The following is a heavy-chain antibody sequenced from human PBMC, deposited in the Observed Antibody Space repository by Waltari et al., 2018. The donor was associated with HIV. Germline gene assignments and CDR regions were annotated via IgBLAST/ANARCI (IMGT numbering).Heavy chain of an antibody. V-gene: IGHV3-23*01. D-gene: IGHD3-22*01. Sequence: EVQLLESGGGVIRPGKSLRLSCTASGFTFSNYAMSWVRQAPGKGLEWVSAISGSGATTYYADSVQGRFTISRDNSNNTLYLQMNSLRAEDTALYYCAKTPHRTEYHYDTSGYYYFDYWGQGALVAVSS. J-gene: IGHJ4*02. CDR2: ISGSGATT. CDR1: GFTFSNYA. CDR3: AKTPHRTEYHYDTSGYYYFDY.